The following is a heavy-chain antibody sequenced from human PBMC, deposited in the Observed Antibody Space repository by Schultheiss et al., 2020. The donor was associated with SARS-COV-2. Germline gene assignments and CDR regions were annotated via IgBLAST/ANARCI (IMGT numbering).Heavy chain of an antibody. V-gene: IGHV1-2*06. CDR1: GYTFTGYY. CDR2: INPNSGGT. CDR3: ARVGGGCSSTSCYTPYYFDY. D-gene: IGHD2-2*02. J-gene: IGHJ4*02. Sequence: ASVKVSCKASGYTFTGYYMHWVRQAPGQGLEWMGRINPNSGGTNYAQKFQGRVTMTRDTSISTAYMELSRLRSDDTAVYYCARVGGGCSSTSCYTPYYFDYWGQGTLVTVSS.